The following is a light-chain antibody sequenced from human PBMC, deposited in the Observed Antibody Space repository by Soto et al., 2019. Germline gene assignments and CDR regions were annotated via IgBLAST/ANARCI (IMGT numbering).Light chain of an antibody. CDR2: GAS. Sequence: MTQSPATLSVSPGERVSLSCRASQSISTNLAWYQQKPGQGPRLLIYGASTRDTHIPDRFSGTGSETEFTLSVSSLQSEDFAIYYCQQYYDWPLVTFGGGTRVEI. J-gene: IGKJ4*01. V-gene: IGKV3-15*01. CDR1: QSISTN. CDR3: QQYYDWPLVT.